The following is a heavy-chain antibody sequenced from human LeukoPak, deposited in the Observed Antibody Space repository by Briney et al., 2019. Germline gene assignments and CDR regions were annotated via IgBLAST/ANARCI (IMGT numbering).Heavy chain of an antibody. D-gene: IGHD3-3*01. Sequence: GGSLRLSCAASEFTFSNYVMSWVRQAPGKGLEWVSAISGSGGTTYYADSVKGRFTISRDNCKNTLYLHMSSLRAEDTAIYYCAKAPRIFGVVIDNWGQGILVTVSS. CDR2: ISGSGGTT. V-gene: IGHV3-23*01. CDR3: AKAPRIFGVVIDN. CDR1: EFTFSNYV. J-gene: IGHJ4*02.